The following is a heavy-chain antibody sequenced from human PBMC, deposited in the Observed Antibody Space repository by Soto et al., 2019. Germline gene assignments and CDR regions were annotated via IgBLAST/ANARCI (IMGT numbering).Heavy chain of an antibody. D-gene: IGHD2-15*01. V-gene: IGHV4-59*08. CDR3: ARHGRDCSGGSCYPFDY. CDR1: GGSISSYY. Sequence: SETLSLTCTVSGGSISSYYWSWIRQPPGKGLEWIGYIYYSGSTNYNPSLKSRVTISVDTSKNQFSLKLSSVTAADTAVYYCARHGRDCSGGSCYPFDYWGQGTLVTVSS. J-gene: IGHJ4*02. CDR2: IYYSGST.